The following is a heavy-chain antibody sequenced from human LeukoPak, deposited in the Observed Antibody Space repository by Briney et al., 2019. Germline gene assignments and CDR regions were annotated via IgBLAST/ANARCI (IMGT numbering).Heavy chain of an antibody. CDR1: GFIFSSYW. J-gene: IGHJ4*02. Sequence: GGSLRLSCAASGFIFSSYWMHWVRQAPGKGLVWVSRINSDGSSTFYADSVKGRFTISGDNAKNTLYLQMNSLRAEDTALYYCARGGAYSRSPLDYWGQGTLVTVSS. CDR3: ARGGAYSRSPLDY. CDR2: INSDGSST. D-gene: IGHD6-6*01. V-gene: IGHV3-74*01.